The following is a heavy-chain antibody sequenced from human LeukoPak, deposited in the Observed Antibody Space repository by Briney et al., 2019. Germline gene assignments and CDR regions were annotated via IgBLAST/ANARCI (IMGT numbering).Heavy chain of an antibody. CDR2: VSSEGRNQ. Sequence: GRSLRLSCAASGFTFSSYAIQWVRQAPDEGLEWVVTVSSEGRNQYYADPVKGRCSIPRDNSQNTVYLQMNSLRPEDTAVYYCAKHIVGGYDWIYNSGYYYAMDVWGKGTTVTVSS. CDR3: AKHIVGGYDWIYNSGYYYAMDV. J-gene: IGHJ6*04. V-gene: IGHV3-30*18. CDR1: GFTFSSYA. D-gene: IGHD5-12*01.